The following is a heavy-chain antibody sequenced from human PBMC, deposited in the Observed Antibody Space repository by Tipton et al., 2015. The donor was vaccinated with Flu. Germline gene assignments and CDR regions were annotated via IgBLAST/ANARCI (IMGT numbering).Heavy chain of an antibody. CDR1: GASVNIENSY. V-gene: IGHV4-39*07. D-gene: IGHD1-1*01. J-gene: IGHJ5*02. CDR3: ARGNWNSNYDNWFDP. Sequence: TLSLTCTVSGASVNIENSYWVWIRKSLGRGLEWIGTIYNTGLTNYNPSLKSRVTVSLDMSKNQFSLNVSLVTAADTATYFCARGNWNSNYDNWFDPWGQGAPVTVSS. CDR2: IYNTGLT.